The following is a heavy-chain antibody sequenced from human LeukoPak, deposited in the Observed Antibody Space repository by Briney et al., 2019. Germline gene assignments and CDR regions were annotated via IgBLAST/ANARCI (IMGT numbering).Heavy chain of an antibody. CDR2: IYYSGST. CDR3: ARGEEYSSSSNYFDY. V-gene: IGHV4-59*01. D-gene: IGHD6-6*01. CDR1: GGSISSYY. Sequence: SETLSLTCTVSGGSISSYYWSCIRQPPGKGLEWIGYIYYSGSTNYNPSLKSRVTISVDTSKNQFSLKLSSVTAADTAVYYCARGEEYSSSSNYFDYWGQGTLVTVSS. J-gene: IGHJ4*02.